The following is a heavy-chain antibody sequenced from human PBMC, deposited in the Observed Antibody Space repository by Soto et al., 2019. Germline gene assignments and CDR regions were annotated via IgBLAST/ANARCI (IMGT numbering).Heavy chain of an antibody. Sequence: SETLSLTCTVSGGSISSGGYYWSWILQHPGKGLEWIGYIYYSGSTYYNPSLKSRVTISVDTSKNQFSLKLSSVTAADTAVYYCASGIVVVVADQRRGMDVWGQGTTVTVSS. CDR1: GGSISSGGYY. CDR3: ASGIVVVVADQRRGMDV. J-gene: IGHJ6*02. V-gene: IGHV4-31*03. D-gene: IGHD2-15*01. CDR2: IYYSGST.